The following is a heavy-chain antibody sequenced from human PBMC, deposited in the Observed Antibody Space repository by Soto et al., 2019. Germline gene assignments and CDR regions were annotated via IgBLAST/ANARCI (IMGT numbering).Heavy chain of an antibody. CDR1: GFTFSSYA. CDR2: ISYDGSNK. V-gene: IGHV3-30-3*01. J-gene: IGHJ1*01. Sequence: QVQLVESGGGVVQPGRSLRLSCAASGFTFSSYAMHWVRQTPGKGLEWVAVISYDGSNKYYADSVKGRFTISRDNSKNTLYLQMNSLRAEDTAVYYCARDRIAVAGPNAEYFQHWGQGTLGTVSS. CDR3: ARDRIAVAGPNAEYFQH. D-gene: IGHD6-19*01.